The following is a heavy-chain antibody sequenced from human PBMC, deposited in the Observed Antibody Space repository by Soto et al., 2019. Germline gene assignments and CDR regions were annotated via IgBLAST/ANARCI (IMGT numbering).Heavy chain of an antibody. CDR2: ISNSGST. Sequence: QLQLQESGPGLVKPSETLSLTCTVTGGPIRSSGDYWGWVRQTPGKGLEWIGTISNSGSTYYNPSVMSRVTISVDTSKKQFSLRLISVTAADTAVYYCARGLSSSAYLDYWGQGTLVTVSS. CDR1: GGPIRSSGDY. D-gene: IGHD6-19*01. CDR3: ARGLSSSAYLDY. V-gene: IGHV4-39*01. J-gene: IGHJ4*02.